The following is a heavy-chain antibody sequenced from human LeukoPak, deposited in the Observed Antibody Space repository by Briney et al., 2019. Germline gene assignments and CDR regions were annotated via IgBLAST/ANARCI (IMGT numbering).Heavy chain of an antibody. Sequence: ASVKVSCKASGYTFTSYCISWVRQAPGQGLEWMGWISAYNGNTNYAQKLQGRVTMTTDTSTSTAYMELRSLRSDDTAVYYCARDHGGNSGYYFDYWGQGTLVTVSS. J-gene: IGHJ4*02. V-gene: IGHV1-18*01. CDR2: ISAYNGNT. D-gene: IGHD4-23*01. CDR1: GYTFTSYC. CDR3: ARDHGGNSGYYFDY.